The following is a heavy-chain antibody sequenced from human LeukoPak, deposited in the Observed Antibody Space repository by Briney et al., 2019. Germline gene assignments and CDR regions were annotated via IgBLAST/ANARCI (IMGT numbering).Heavy chain of an antibody. V-gene: IGHV4-59*08. D-gene: IGHD5-18*01. CDR1: GGSISSYY. J-gene: IGHJ4*02. CDR2: IYYSGST. CDR3: ARYSYGENYLDY. Sequence: PSETLSLTCTVSGGSISSYYWSWIRQPPGKGLEWIGYIYYSGSTNYNPSLKSRVTISVDTSKNQFSLKLSSVTAADTAVYYCARYSYGENYLDYWGQGTLVTVSS.